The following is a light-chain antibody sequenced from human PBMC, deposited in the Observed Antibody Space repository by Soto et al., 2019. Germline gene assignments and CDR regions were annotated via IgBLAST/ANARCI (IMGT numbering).Light chain of an antibody. Sequence: EVVLTQSPGTLSLSPGDRATLSCRASQSVSRSYLGWYQQKPGQAPRLLIYDASDRATGIPARFTGSGSGTDFTLTISSLEPEDFAVYYCQHRSNWPGTFGQGTKVDI. J-gene: IGKJ1*01. CDR1: QSVSRSY. CDR2: DAS. CDR3: QHRSNWPGT. V-gene: IGKV3-11*01.